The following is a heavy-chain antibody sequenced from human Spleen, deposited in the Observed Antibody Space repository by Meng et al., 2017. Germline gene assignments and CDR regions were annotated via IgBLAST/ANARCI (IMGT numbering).Heavy chain of an antibody. D-gene: IGHD2-21*01. Sequence: QVQLQESGPGLVKPSGTLSLTCGVSGGSISSSNWWTWVRQPPGKGLEWIGEIEHSEGPNYNPSLKSRVTISVDTSKNQISLELTSVTAADTAVYYCARNGAYCLEYWGQGSLVTVSS. J-gene: IGHJ4*02. CDR3: ARNGAYCLEY. CDR2: IEHSEGP. V-gene: IGHV4-4*02. CDR1: GGSISSSNW.